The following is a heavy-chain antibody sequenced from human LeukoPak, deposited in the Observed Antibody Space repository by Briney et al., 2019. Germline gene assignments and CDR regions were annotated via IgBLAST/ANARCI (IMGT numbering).Heavy chain of an antibody. Sequence: GGSLRLSCAASGLTFSSYNMNWVRQAPGKGLEWVSSISSSSSSIYYADSVQGRFTISRDNAKNSLYLQMNSLRAEDTAVYYCAREWTLNWNYGMDVWGQGTTVTVSS. V-gene: IGHV3-21*01. CDR3: AREWTLNWNYGMDV. J-gene: IGHJ6*02. CDR2: ISSSSSSI. CDR1: GLTFSSYN. D-gene: IGHD1-20*01.